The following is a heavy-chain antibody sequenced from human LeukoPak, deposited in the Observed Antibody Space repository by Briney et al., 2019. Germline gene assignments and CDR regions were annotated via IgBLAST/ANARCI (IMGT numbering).Heavy chain of an antibody. CDR3: ARGPDYDILTGYSYYSEY. D-gene: IGHD3-9*01. CDR1: GGSISSYY. J-gene: IGHJ4*02. Sequence: PSETLSLTCTVSGGSISSYYWSWIRQPPGKGLEWIGYIYYSGSTNYNPSLKSRVTISVDTSKNQFSLKLNSVTAADTAVYYCARGPDYDILTGYSYYSEYWGQGTLVTVSS. V-gene: IGHV4-59*01. CDR2: IYYSGST.